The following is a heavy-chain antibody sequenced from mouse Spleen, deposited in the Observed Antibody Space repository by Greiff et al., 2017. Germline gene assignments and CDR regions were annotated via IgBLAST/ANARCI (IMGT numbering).Heavy chain of an antibody. CDR3: ARENYYGSSPAWFAY. J-gene: IGHJ3*01. CDR1: GFPFSDYY. D-gene: IGHD1-1*01. V-gene: IGHV5-4*02. CDR2: ISDGGSYT. Sequence: EVKLMESGGGLVKPGGSLKLSCAASGFPFSDYYMYWVRQTPEKRLEWVATISDGGSYTYYPASVKGRFTISRDNAKNNLYLQVSSLKSEDTAMYYCARENYYGSSPAWFAYWGQGTLVTVSA.